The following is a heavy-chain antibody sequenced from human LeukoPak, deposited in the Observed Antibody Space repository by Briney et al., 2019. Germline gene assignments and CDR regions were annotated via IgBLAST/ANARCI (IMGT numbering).Heavy chain of an antibody. J-gene: IGHJ6*03. D-gene: IGHD2-2*01. CDR1: GFTFSSYS. V-gene: IGHV3-21*01. Sequence: GGSLRLSCGASGFTFSSYSLNWVRQAPGKGLEWVSSISSSSSYIYYADSVKGRLTISRDNAKNSLYLQMNSLRAEDTAVYYCARDDVVPAALWSYMDVWGKGTTVTVSS. CDR3: ARDDVVPAALWSYMDV. CDR2: ISSSSSYI.